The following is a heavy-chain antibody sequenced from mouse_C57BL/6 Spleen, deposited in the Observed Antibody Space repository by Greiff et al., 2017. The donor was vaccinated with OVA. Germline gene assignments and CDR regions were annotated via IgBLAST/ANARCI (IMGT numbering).Heavy chain of an antibody. Sequence: QVQLQQSGPELVKPGASVKISCKASGYAFSSSWMNWVKQRPGKGLEWIGRIYPGDGDTNYNGKFKGKATLTADKSSSTAYMQLRSLTSEDSAVYFCASEAYYYGSRERWYFDVWGTGTTVTVSS. V-gene: IGHV1-82*01. CDR2: IYPGDGDT. CDR1: GYAFSSSW. J-gene: IGHJ1*03. CDR3: ASEAYYYGSRERWYFDV. D-gene: IGHD1-1*01.